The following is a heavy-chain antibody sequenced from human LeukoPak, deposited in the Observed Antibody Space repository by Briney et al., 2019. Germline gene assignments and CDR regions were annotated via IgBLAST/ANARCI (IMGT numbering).Heavy chain of an antibody. CDR2: ISSSSSYI. CDR1: GFTFSSYS. D-gene: IGHD2/OR15-2a*01. CDR3: ARSGLSRFGF. V-gene: IGHV3-21*04. Sequence: GGSLRLSCAASGFTFSSYSMNWVRQAPGKGLEWVSSISSSSSYIYYADSVKGRFTISRDNSKNTLYLQMNSLRAEDTAVYYCARSGLSRFGFWGQGTLVTVSS. J-gene: IGHJ4*02.